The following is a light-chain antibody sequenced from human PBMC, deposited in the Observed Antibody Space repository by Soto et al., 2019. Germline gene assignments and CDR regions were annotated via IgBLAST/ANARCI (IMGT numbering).Light chain of an antibody. J-gene: IGKJ1*01. CDR2: DAS. Sequence: DIQMTQSPSTLSTSVGDRVTITCRASQSISSWLAWYQQKPGKAPKLLIYDASSLESGVPSRFSGSGSGPEFTLTISSMHPDDFATYYCKQYNSYPWTFGQGTRVELK. V-gene: IGKV1-5*01. CDR3: KQYNSYPWT. CDR1: QSISSW.